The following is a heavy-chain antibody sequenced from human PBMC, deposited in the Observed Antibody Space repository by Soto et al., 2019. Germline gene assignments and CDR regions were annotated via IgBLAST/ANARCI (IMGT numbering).Heavy chain of an antibody. CDR3: ATPTDYDFWSGPGGGADAFDI. CDR1: GGSISSSSYY. CDR2: IYYSGST. D-gene: IGHD3-3*01. J-gene: IGHJ3*02. V-gene: IGHV4-39*01. Sequence: QLQLQESGPGLVKPSETLSLTCTVSGGSISSSSYYWGWIRQPPGKGLEWIGSIYYSGSTYYNPSLKSRVTISVDTSKNQFSLKLSSVTAADTAVYYCATPTDYDFWSGPGGGADAFDIWGQGTMVTVSS.